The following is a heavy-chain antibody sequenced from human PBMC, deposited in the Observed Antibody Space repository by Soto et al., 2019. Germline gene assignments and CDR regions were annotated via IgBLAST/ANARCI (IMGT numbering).Heavy chain of an antibody. Sequence: SETLSLTCAVYGESLSAYYCTWIHQPPGKGLEWIGEINQSGSTNYNPSLKSRVTMSADTSKKHFSLKVTSVTAADTAVYYCARGTVYVPFLFPCLDVWGQGTTVTVSS. CDR2: INQSGST. J-gene: IGHJ6*02. D-gene: IGHD3-10*02. CDR1: GESLSAYY. CDR3: ARGTVYVPFLFPCLDV. V-gene: IGHV4-34*01.